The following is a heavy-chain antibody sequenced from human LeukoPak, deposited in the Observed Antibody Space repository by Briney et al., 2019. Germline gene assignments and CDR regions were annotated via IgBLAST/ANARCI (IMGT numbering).Heavy chain of an antibody. CDR1: GFTFSSYA. CDR3: AKDLAYCGGDCYSGNDY. Sequence: GGSLRPSCAASGFTFSSYAMSWVRQAPGKGLEWVSAISGSGGSTYYADSVKGRFTISRDKSKNTLYLQMNSLRAEDTAVYYCAKDLAYCGGDCYSGNDYWGQGTLVTVSS. J-gene: IGHJ4*02. CDR2: ISGSGGST. V-gene: IGHV3-23*01. D-gene: IGHD2-21*02.